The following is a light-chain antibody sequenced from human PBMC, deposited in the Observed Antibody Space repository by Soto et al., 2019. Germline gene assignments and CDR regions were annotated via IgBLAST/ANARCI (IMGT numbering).Light chain of an antibody. CDR3: HQFNTSPQT. J-gene: IGKJ1*01. CDR1: QSILDRSNSKNY. Sequence: DIVLTQSPDSLAVSLSERATISCKSSQSILDRSNSKNYLAWYQQKPGQPPKMLIYWASTRESGVPDRFSGSGSGTDFTLTISGLQSEDVAVYYCHQFNTSPQTFGQGTTVEIK. V-gene: IGKV4-1*01. CDR2: WAS.